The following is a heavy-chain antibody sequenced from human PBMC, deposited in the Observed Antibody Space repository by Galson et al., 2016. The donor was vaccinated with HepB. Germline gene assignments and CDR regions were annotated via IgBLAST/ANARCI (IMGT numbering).Heavy chain of an antibody. V-gene: IGHV3-30*03. CDR1: GFTFSGYA. J-gene: IGHJ3*02. CDR3: ASLRSGSYAFDI. CDR2: ISYEGSNK. Sequence: SLRLSCAASGFTFSGYAMHWVRQAPGKGLEWVAVISYEGSNKYYADSVKGRFTTSRDNSKNTLYLQMNSLRAEDTAVYYCASLRSGSYAFDIWGQGTMVTVSS. D-gene: IGHD3-22*01.